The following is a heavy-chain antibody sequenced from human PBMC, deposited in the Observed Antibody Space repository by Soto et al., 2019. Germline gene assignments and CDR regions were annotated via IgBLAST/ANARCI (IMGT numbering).Heavy chain of an antibody. D-gene: IGHD2-2*01. Sequence: PSETLSLTCTVSGGSISSGGYYWSWIRQHPGKGLEWIGYIYYSGSTYYNPSLKSRVTISVDTSKNQFSLKLSSVTAADTAVYYWATVVPAAGAWFDPWGQGTLVTVSS. CDR3: ATVVPAAGAWFDP. CDR1: GGSISSGGYY. CDR2: IYYSGST. J-gene: IGHJ5*02. V-gene: IGHV4-31*03.